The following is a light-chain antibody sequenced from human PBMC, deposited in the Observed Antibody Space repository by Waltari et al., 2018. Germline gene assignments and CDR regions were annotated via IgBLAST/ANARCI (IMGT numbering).Light chain of an antibody. CDR2: AAS. Sequence: DIQMTQSPSSLSASVGDRVTITCRASQSISSYLNWYQQKPGKAPKLLIYAASSLQSGVPSRFSGSGSGTNFTLTISSLQPEDFATYYCQQYYSFPLLTFGGGTKVEIK. V-gene: IGKV1-39*01. CDR1: QSISSY. J-gene: IGKJ4*01. CDR3: QQYYSFPLLT.